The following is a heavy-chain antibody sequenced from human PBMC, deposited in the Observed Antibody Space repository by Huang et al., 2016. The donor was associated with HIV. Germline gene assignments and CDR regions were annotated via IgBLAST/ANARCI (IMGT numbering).Heavy chain of an antibody. J-gene: IGHJ6*02. CDR2: VYFRGNT. CDR1: GTSMTSSTFY. V-gene: IGHV4-39*02. CDR3: AREVRSVDTDRPDGYYYRGLDV. D-gene: IGHD2-2*03. Sequence: QLRESGPGLVTPSETLSLTCSASGTSMTSSTFYWGWFRQPPGRGLEWIGSVYFRGNTYYDQSLKRRDTISIDTANKQYSRRLTSVTAADTAVYFCAREVRSVDTDRPDGYYYRGLDVWGQGTTVIVSS.